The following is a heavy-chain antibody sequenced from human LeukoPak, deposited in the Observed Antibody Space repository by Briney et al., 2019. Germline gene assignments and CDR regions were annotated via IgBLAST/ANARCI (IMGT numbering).Heavy chain of an antibody. J-gene: IGHJ6*03. CDR2: IYTSGST. CDR1: GGSISSGSYY. V-gene: IGHV4-61*02. Sequence: PSETLSLTXTVSGGSISSGSYYWSWIRQPAGKGLEWIGRIYTSGSTNYNPSLKSRVTISVDTSKNQFSLKLSSVTAADTAVYYCARVPGYGNTSYYYYYMDVWGKGATVTVSS. D-gene: IGHD4-11*01. CDR3: ARVPGYGNTSYYYYYMDV.